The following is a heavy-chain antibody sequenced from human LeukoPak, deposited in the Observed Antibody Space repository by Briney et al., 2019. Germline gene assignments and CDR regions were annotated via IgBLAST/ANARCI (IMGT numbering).Heavy chain of an antibody. CDR1: GFTFSSYW. D-gene: IGHD2-21*01. CDR3: VRDNPRCCGVIPANIDDY. CDR2: IKQDGSEK. Sequence: PGGSLRPSCAASGFTFSSYWMSWVRQAPGKGLEWVANIKQDGSEKYYVDSVKGRFTISRDNAKNSLYLQMNSLRAEDTALYYCVRDNPRCCGVIPANIDDYWGQGTLVTVSS. J-gene: IGHJ4*02. V-gene: IGHV3-7*01.